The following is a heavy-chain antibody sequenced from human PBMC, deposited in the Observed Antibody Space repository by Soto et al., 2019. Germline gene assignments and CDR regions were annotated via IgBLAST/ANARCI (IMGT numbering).Heavy chain of an antibody. CDR3: ARVAYSSGWYEWFDP. J-gene: IGHJ5*02. Sequence: PGGSLRLSCAASGFTFSSYGMHWVRQAPGKGLEWVAVIWFDGSNKYYADSVKGRFTISRDNSKNTLYLQMNSLRAEDTAVYYCARVAYSSGWYEWFDPWGEGTLVTVSS. V-gene: IGHV3-33*01. CDR1: GFTFSSYG. D-gene: IGHD6-19*01. CDR2: IWFDGSNK.